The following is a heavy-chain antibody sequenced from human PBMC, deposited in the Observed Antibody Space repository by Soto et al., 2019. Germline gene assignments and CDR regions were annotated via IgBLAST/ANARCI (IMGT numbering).Heavy chain of an antibody. Sequence: QVQLVQSGAEVKKPGASVKVSCKASGYTFTSYDINWVRQATGQGLEWMGWMNPNSGNTGYAQKFQGRVTMTRNTSICTVYLELSRLRSEDTAVYYCARVYYDFWSALTMEQQNWFDPWGQGTLVTVSS. CDR1: GYTFTSYD. V-gene: IGHV1-8*01. CDR2: MNPNSGNT. CDR3: ARVYYDFWSALTMEQQNWFDP. D-gene: IGHD3-3*01. J-gene: IGHJ5*02.